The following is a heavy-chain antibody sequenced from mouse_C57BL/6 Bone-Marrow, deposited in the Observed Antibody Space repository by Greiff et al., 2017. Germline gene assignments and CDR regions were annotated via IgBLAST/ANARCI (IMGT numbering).Heavy chain of an antibody. CDR2: ISDGGGCT. CDR3: ARDTRGGNYDYFDY. Sequence: EVQLVESGGGLVRPGASLKLSCAASGFTFSSYAMSWVRQTPEKRLEWVATISDGGGCTYYPDNVKGRFTISRDNANTTVYLQLSHLKSEDTDEYSCARDTRGGNYDYFDYWGQGTTLTVSA. CDR1: GFTFSSYA. D-gene: IGHD2-1*01. J-gene: IGHJ2*01. V-gene: IGHV5-4*01.